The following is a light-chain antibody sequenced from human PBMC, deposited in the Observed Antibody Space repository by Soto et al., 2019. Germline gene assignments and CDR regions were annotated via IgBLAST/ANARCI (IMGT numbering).Light chain of an antibody. CDR2: GAS. CDR1: QSVSSN. CDR3: QQYHNWPPIT. Sequence: DIVMTQSPATLSVSPGERATLSCRASQSVSSNLAWYQQKPGQAPRLLIYGASTRATGIPARFSGSGSGTEFTLTISSLQSEDSAVYYCQQYHNWPPITFGQGTRLEIK. J-gene: IGKJ5*01. V-gene: IGKV3-15*01.